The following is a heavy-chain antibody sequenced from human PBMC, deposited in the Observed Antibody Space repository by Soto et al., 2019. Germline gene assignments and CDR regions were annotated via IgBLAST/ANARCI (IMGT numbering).Heavy chain of an antibody. J-gene: IGHJ6*02. CDR3: ARGWSGYLHYYGMDV. CDR2: ISSSSSYI. Sequence: GGSLRLSCAASGFTFSSYSMNWVRQAPGKGLEWVSSISSSSSYIYYADSVKGRFTISRDNAKNSLYLQMNSLRAEDTAVYYCARGWSGYLHYYGMDVWGQGTTVTVSS. V-gene: IGHV3-21*01. CDR1: GFTFSSYS. D-gene: IGHD3-3*01.